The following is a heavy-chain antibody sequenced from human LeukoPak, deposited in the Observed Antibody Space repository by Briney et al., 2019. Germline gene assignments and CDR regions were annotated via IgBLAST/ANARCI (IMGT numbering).Heavy chain of an antibody. CDR1: GFTFSDYY. CDR2: ISSSGSYT. J-gene: IGHJ4*02. Sequence: GGSLRLSCAASGFTFSDYYMSWIRQAPGKGLEWVSYISSSGSYTNYADSVKGRFTISRDNAKNSLYLQMNSLRAEDTAVYYCARATAYSSSWYNYWGQGTLVTVPS. CDR3: ARATAYSSSWYNY. D-gene: IGHD6-13*01. V-gene: IGHV3-11*06.